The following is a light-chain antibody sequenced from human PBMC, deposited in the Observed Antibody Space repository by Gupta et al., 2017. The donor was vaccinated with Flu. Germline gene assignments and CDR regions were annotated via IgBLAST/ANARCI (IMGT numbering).Light chain of an antibody. CDR3: QQANSFPFT. CDR1: QGITNR. J-gene: IGKJ3*01. Sequence: DIQMTQSPSSVSASVGDTVTITCRASQGITNRLAWYQQKPGKAPRLLIYAASTLQGGVASRFSGSGSGTDFTLTINSLQPEDFATYYCQQANSFPFTFGPGTKVDIK. CDR2: AAS. V-gene: IGKV1D-12*01.